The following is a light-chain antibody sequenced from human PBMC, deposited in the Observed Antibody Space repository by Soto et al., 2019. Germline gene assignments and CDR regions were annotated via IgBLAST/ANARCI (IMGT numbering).Light chain of an antibody. CDR2: GAY. V-gene: IGKV3-20*01. Sequence: EIVLTQSPGTLSLSPGERATLSCRASHSVTSRYLAWYQQKPGQAPRLLIYGAYSRATGIPDRFSGSGSGTDFTLTISRLEPEDFAVYYCQQYGSSPPYTFGQVTKLEIK. CDR3: QQYGSSPPYT. J-gene: IGKJ2*01. CDR1: HSVTSRY.